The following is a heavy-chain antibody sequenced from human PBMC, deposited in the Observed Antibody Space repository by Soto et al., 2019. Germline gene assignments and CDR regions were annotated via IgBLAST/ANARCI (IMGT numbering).Heavy chain of an antibody. V-gene: IGHV3-30*18. J-gene: IGHJ6*02. CDR2: ISYDGSNK. CDR3: AKDQSSGSEYYYGMDV. CDR1: GFTFSSYG. Sequence: LRLSCAASGFTFSSYGMHWVRQAPGKGLEWVAVISYDGSNKYYADSVKGRFTISRDNSKNTLYLQMNSLRAEDTAVYYCAKDQSSGSEYYYGMDVWGQGTTVTVSS. D-gene: IGHD3-10*01.